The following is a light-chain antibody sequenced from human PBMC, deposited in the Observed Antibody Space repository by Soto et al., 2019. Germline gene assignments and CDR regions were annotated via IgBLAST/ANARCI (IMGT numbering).Light chain of an antibody. Sequence: EIVLTQSPGTLSLSPGERATLSCRASQSVSSSYLAWYQQKPGQAPRLLIYGASSRATGIPDRFSGSGSGTDFTLTINRLEPEDFAVYYCQQYGSSLPWTFGQGTKVGIK. CDR3: QQYGSSLPWT. J-gene: IGKJ1*01. CDR2: GAS. V-gene: IGKV3-20*01. CDR1: QSVSSSY.